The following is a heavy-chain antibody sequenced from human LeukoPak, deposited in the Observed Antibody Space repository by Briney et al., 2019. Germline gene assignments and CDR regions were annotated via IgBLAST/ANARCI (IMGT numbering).Heavy chain of an antibody. CDR1: GGSINSYY. J-gene: IGHJ5*02. D-gene: IGHD1-26*01. CDR3: ARSRSGSYSGFDP. Sequence: SETLTLTCTVSGGSINSYYWRWIRQPPGKGLEWIGYIYYSGSTNYNPSLKSRVTMSVDTSKNQFSLNLSSVTAADTAVYYCARSRSGSYSGFDPWGQGTLVTVSS. V-gene: IGHV4-59*01. CDR2: IYYSGST.